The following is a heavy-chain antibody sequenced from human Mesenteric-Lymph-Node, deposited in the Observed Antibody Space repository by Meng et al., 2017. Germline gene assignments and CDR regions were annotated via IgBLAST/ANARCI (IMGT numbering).Heavy chain of an antibody. Sequence: GEALKISCAASGFTFSDYYMDWVRQAPGKGLEWVARIRNTANSFTTEYAPSGKGRFTISRDESKNSLYLQMNSLPTEDTAIYYCTRAPGDGYFDSWGQGAPVTVSS. V-gene: IGHV3-72*01. CDR3: TRAPGDGYFDS. J-gene: IGHJ4*02. D-gene: IGHD5-24*01. CDR2: IRNTANSFTT. CDR1: GFTFSDYY.